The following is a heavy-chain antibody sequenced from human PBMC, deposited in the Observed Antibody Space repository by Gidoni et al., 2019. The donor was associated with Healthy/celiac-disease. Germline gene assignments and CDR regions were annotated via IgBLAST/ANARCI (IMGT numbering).Heavy chain of an antibody. J-gene: IGHJ6*03. V-gene: IGHV1-2*02. CDR2: INPNSGGT. Sequence: QVQLVQSGAEVKKPGASVKVSCKASGYTFTGYSMHWVRQAPGQGLEWMGWINPNSGGTNYAQKFQGRVTMTRDTSISTAYMELSRLRSDDTAVYYCARDLGSSWPSYYYYYMDVWGKGTTVTVSS. D-gene: IGHD6-13*01. CDR3: ARDLGSSWPSYYYYYMDV. CDR1: GYTFTGYS.